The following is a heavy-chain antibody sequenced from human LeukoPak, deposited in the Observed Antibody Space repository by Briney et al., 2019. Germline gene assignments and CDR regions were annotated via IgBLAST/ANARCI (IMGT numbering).Heavy chain of an antibody. CDR2: IYYSGST. J-gene: IGHJ3*02. D-gene: IGHD6-13*01. CDR1: GGSISSSTYY. CDR3: ARPLSGSSSWHGDAFDI. Sequence: PSEALSLTCTVSGGSISSSTYYWGWIRQPPGKGLEWIGSIYYSGSTYYNASLKSRVTISADTSKNQFSLKLSSVTAADTAVYYCARPLSGSSSWHGDAFDIRGQGTMVTVSS. V-gene: IGHV4-39*01.